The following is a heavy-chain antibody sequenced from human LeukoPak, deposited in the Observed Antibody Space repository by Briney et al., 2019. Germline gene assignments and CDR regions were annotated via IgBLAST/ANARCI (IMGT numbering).Heavy chain of an antibody. V-gene: IGHV1-24*01. Sequence: ASVKVSCKVSGNTLTELSMDWVRQAPGKGLEWMGGVDPRDGGTFYAQRFQGRVTLTEDTSTDTAYMELSSLSSEDTPIYYCATFIPRPNDYGDYLYYYYGMDVWGQGTTVTVSS. D-gene: IGHD4-17*01. J-gene: IGHJ6*02. CDR3: ATFIPRPNDYGDYLYYYYGMDV. CDR1: GNTLTELS. CDR2: VDPRDGGT.